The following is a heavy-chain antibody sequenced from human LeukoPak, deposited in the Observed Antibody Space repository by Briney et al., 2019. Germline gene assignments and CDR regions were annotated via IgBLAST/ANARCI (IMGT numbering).Heavy chain of an antibody. CDR2: IYYSGST. CDR1: GDSISSSSYY. V-gene: IGHV4-39*01. Sequence: MPSETLSLTCTVSGDSISSSSYYWGWIRQPPGKGLEWIGSIYYSGSTYYNPSLKSRVTISVDTSKNQFSLKLSSVTAADTAVYYCARESSHYGMDVWGQGTTVTVSS. D-gene: IGHD2-2*01. J-gene: IGHJ6*02. CDR3: ARESSHYGMDV.